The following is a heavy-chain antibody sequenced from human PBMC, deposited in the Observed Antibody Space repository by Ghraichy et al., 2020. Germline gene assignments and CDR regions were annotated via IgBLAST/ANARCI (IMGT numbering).Heavy chain of an antibody. D-gene: IGHD3-3*01. CDR1: GFTFSSYA. CDR3: AKALDYDFWTNKNLCDH. V-gene: IGHV3-23*01. CDR2: TSGSGGST. Sequence: GALRLSCAASGFTFSSYAMSWVRQAPGKGLEWVSATSGSGGSTYYADSVKGRFTISRDNSKNTLYLQMNSLRAEDTAVYYCAKALDYDFWTNKNLCDHWGQGTLVTVSS. J-gene: IGHJ4*02.